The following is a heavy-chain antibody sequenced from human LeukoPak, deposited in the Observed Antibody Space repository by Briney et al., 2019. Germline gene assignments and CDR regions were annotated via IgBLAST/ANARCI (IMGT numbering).Heavy chain of an antibody. V-gene: IGHV4-34*01. CDR1: GGSFSGYY. J-gene: IGHJ4*02. Sequence: SETLSLTCAVYGGSFSGYYWSWIRQPPGKGLEWIGEINHSGSTNYNPSLKSRVTISVDTSKNQFSLKLSSVTAADTAVYYCARVGYPSRFDYWGQGTLVTGSS. CDR2: INHSGST. D-gene: IGHD6-13*01. CDR3: ARVGYPSRFDY.